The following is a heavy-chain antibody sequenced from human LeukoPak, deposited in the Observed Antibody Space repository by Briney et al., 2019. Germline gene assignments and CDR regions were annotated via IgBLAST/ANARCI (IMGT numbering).Heavy chain of an antibody. CDR2: INHSGST. CDR3: ARGITMVQGVIRWFDP. D-gene: IGHD3-10*01. CDR1: GGSFSGYY. J-gene: IGHJ5*02. V-gene: IGHV4-34*01. Sequence: SETLSPTCAVYGGSFSGYYWSWIRQPPGKGLEWIGEINHSGSTNYNPSLKSRVTISVDTSKNQFSLKLSSVTAADTAVYYCARGITMVQGVIRWFDPWGQGILVTVSS.